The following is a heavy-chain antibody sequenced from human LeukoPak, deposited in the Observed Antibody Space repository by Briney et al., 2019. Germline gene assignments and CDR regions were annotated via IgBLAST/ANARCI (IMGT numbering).Heavy chain of an antibody. J-gene: IGHJ6*03. D-gene: IGHD3-10*01. CDR3: AKSGGSGYYMDV. CDR2: ISGSGGST. Sequence: GGSLRLSCAASGFTFSSYAMSWGRQAPGKGLEWVSAISGSGGSTYYADSVKGRFTTSRDNSKNTLYLQMNSLRAEDTAVYYCAKSGGSGYYMDVWGKGTTVTVSS. V-gene: IGHV3-23*01. CDR1: GFTFSSYA.